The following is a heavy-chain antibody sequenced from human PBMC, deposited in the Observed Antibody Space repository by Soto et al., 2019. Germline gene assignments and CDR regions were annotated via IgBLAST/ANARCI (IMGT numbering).Heavy chain of an antibody. J-gene: IGHJ4*02. Sequence: PGGSLRLSCAASGFAFSSYAMSWVRQAPGKGLEWVSLISGSGGGTYYADSVKGRFTISRDNVKNTLYLQMNSLRAEDTAVFYCAKHLSNGSPDYWGQGTLVTVSS. V-gene: IGHV3-23*01. CDR3: AKHLSNGSPDY. CDR1: GFAFSSYA. CDR2: ISGSGGGT. D-gene: IGHD2-8*01.